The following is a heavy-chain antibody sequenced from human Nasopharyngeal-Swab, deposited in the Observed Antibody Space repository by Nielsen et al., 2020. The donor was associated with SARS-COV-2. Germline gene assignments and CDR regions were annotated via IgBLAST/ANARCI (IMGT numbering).Heavy chain of an antibody. CDR3: AKEAGITIFGVGPYYFDY. J-gene: IGHJ4*02. D-gene: IGHD3-3*01. CDR2: ISGSGGST. Sequence: GESLKISCAASGFTFSSYWMSWVRQAPGKGLEWVSAISGSGGSTYYADSVKGRFTISRDNSKNTLYLQMNSLRAEDTAVYYCAKEAGITIFGVGPYYFDYWGQGTLVTVSS. V-gene: IGHV3-23*01. CDR1: GFTFSSYW.